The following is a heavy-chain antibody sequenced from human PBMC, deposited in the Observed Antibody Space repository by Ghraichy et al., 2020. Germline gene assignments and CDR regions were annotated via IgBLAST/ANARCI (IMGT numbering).Heavy chain of an antibody. CDR2: IKSKADGGTT. CDR1: GFTFNNAW. V-gene: IGHV3-15*01. D-gene: IGHD2/OR15-2a*01. CDR3: STDSYCSRTTICYSNY. J-gene: IGHJ4*02. Sequence: GGSLRLSCAASGFTFNNAWISWVRQAPGKGLEWVGRIKSKADGGTTEYAAPVEGRFTISRDDSKDTLYLQMNSLKTEDTAVYYCSTDSYCSRTTICYSNYWGQGTLVTVSS.